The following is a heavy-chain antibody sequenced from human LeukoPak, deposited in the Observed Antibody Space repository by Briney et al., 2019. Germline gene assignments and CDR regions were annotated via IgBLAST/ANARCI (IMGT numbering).Heavy chain of an antibody. CDR1: GYTFTGYY. D-gene: IGHD5-24*01. J-gene: IGHJ6*02. CDR2: IIPILGIA. CDR3: ASHGARDGYNVYYYYGMDV. Sequence: GASVKVSCKASGYTFTGYYMHWVRQAPGQGLEWMGRIIPILGIANYTQKFQGRVTITADKSTSTAYMELSSLRSEDTAVYYCASHGARDGYNVYYYYGMDVWGQGTTVTVSS. V-gene: IGHV1-69*02.